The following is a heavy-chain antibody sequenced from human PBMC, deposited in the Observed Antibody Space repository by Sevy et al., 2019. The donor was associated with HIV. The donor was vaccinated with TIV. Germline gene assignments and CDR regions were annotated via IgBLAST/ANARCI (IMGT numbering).Heavy chain of an antibody. D-gene: IGHD3-22*01. CDR2: FDPEDGET. J-gene: IGHJ4*02. CDR3: ASAREYYSDNSGYLDY. V-gene: IGHV1-24*01. Sequence: ASVKVSCKVSGYTLTELSMHWVRQAPGKGLEWMGRFDPEDGETIYAQKFLGRVTITEDTSTDTANMELSRLSSEDTAVYYCASAREYYSDNSGYLDYWGQGTLVTVSS. CDR1: GYTLTELS.